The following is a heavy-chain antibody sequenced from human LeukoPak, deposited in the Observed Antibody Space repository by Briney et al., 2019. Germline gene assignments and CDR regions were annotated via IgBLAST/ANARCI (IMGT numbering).Heavy chain of an antibody. V-gene: IGHV4-59*01. CDR1: GGSISNYY. J-gene: IGHJ4*02. CDR3: ARDSVNCSTTSCSDYLDY. D-gene: IGHD2-2*01. CDR2: IYHSGST. Sequence: SETLSLTCSVSGGSISNYYWNWIRQTPGKGLEWIGYIYHSGSTYYNPSLKSRVTISLDTSKKQFSLKLSSVTAADTAVYFCARDSVNCSTTSCSDYLDYWGQGTLVTVSS.